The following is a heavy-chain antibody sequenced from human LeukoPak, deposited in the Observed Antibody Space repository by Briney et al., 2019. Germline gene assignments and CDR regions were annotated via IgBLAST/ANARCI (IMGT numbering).Heavy chain of an antibody. CDR2: ISGSGGST. J-gene: IGHJ3*02. V-gene: IGHV3-23*01. CDR3: AKDREPKQRLVPADAFDI. D-gene: IGHD6-19*01. Sequence: GGSLRLSCAASGFTFSSYAMSWVRQAPGKGLEWVSAISGSGGSTYYADSVKGRFTISRDNSKNTLYLQMNSLRAEDTAVYYCAKDREPKQRLVPADAFDIWGQGTMVTVSS. CDR1: GFTFSSYA.